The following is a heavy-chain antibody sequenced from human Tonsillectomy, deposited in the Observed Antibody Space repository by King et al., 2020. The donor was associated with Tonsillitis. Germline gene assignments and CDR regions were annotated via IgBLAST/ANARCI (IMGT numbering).Heavy chain of an antibody. CDR1: GYSISSGYY. V-gene: IGHV4-38-2*02. CDR3: ARDQPPDY. Sequence: QLQESGPGLVKPSETLSLTCTVSGYSISSGYYWGWIRQPPGMRLEWIGSIYHSGSTYYNPSLKSRVTISVDTSKNQFSLKLSSVTAADTALYYCARDQPPDYWGQGTLVTVSS. J-gene: IGHJ4*02. CDR2: IYHSGST.